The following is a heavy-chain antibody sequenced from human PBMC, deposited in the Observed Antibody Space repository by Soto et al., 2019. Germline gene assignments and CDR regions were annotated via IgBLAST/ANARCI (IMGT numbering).Heavy chain of an antibody. Sequence: ASVKVSCKASGYTFTSYGISWVRQAPGQGLEWMGWISAYNGNTNYAQKLQGRVTMTTDTSTSTAYMELRSLRSDDTAVYYCAGDGSSGSYLNWFDPWGQGTLVTVSS. CDR3: AGDGSSGSYLNWFDP. CDR1: GYTFTSYG. D-gene: IGHD1-26*01. J-gene: IGHJ5*02. CDR2: ISAYNGNT. V-gene: IGHV1-18*01.